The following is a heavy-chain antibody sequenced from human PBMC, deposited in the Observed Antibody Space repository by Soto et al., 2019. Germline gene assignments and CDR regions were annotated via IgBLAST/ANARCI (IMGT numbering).Heavy chain of an antibody. J-gene: IGHJ1*01. D-gene: IGHD1-20*01. CDR1: GGTFSSYA. CDR2: IIPIFGTA. CDR3: ARDPLTGPPSQYFQH. Sequence: QVQLVQSGAEVKTPGSSVKVSCKASGGTFSSYAISWVRQAPGQGLEWMGGIIPIFGTANYAQKFQGRVTITADESTSTAYMELSSLRSEDTAVYYGARDPLTGPPSQYFQHWGQGTLVTVSS. V-gene: IGHV1-69*01.